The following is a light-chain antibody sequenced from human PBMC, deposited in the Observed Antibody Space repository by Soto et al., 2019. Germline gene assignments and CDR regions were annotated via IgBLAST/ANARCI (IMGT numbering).Light chain of an antibody. CDR1: SSNIESNT. CDR2: SNN. Sequence: QSVLTQPPSASGTPGQRVTISCSGSSSNIESNTVNWYQQLPGTAPKLLIYSNNQRPSGVPDRFSGSKSGTSASLAISGLQSEDEADYYCAAWDDSLNGHVVFGGGTKVTVL. CDR3: AAWDDSLNGHVV. J-gene: IGLJ2*01. V-gene: IGLV1-44*01.